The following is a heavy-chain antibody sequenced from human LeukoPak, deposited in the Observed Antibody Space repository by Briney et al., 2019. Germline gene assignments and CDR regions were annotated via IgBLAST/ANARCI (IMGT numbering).Heavy chain of an antibody. D-gene: IGHD1-26*01. CDR1: GFTFSSYS. CDR2: ISSSSSYI. Sequence: GGSLRLSCAASGFTFSSYSMNWVRQAPGKGLEWVSSISSSSSYIYYADSVKGRFTISRDNAKNSLYLQMNSLRAEDTAVYYCARDRIVGATPLDYWGQGTLVTVSS. J-gene: IGHJ4*02. V-gene: IGHV3-21*01. CDR3: ARDRIVGATPLDY.